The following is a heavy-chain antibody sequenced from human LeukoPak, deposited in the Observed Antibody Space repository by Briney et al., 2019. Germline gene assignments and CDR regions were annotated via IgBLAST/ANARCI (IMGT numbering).Heavy chain of an antibody. CDR1: GGSINSYY. D-gene: IGHD2-21*01. V-gene: IGHV4-59*08. Sequence: SETLSLTCIVSGGSINSYYWSWIRQPPGKGLEWIAYIDDSGNTNYNPSLKSRVTISVDTSRNEFFLKVNYVTAADTAVYYCARHLAARLGGARFSDYWGQGTLGTVSS. CDR2: IDDSGNT. J-gene: IGHJ4*02. CDR3: ARHLAARLGGARFSDY.